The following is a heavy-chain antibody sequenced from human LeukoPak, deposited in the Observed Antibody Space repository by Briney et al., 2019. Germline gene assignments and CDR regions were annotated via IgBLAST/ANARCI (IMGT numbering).Heavy chain of an antibody. V-gene: IGHV1-2*06. CDR3: AREDLNSILGAFDI. Sequence: GASVKVSCKASGYTLTGYYMHWVRQAPGQGLEWMGRINPNSGGTNYAQKFQGRVTMTRDTSISTAYMELSTLRSDDTAVYYCAREDLNSILGAFDIWGQGTMVTVSS. CDR2: INPNSGGT. CDR1: GYTLTGYY. D-gene: IGHD2/OR15-2a*01. J-gene: IGHJ3*02.